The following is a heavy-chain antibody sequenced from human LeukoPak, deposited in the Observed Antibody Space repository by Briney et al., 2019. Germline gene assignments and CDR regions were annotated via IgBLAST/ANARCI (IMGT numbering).Heavy chain of an antibody. CDR3: ARGDDYSSTFDY. D-gene: IGHD4-11*01. J-gene: IGHJ4*02. Sequence: GGSLRLSCAASGFTCSSYSMNWVRQAPGKGLEWVSSISSSSSYIYYADSVKGRFTISRDNAKNSLYLQMNSLRAEDTAVYYCARGDDYSSTFDYWGQGTLVTVSS. CDR1: GFTCSSYS. V-gene: IGHV3-21*01. CDR2: ISSSSSYI.